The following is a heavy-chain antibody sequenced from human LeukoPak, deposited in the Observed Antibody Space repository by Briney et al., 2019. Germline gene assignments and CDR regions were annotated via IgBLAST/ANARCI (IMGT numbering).Heavy chain of an antibody. D-gene: IGHD6-19*01. J-gene: IGHJ5*02. Sequence: PSETLSLTCTVSGGSISSYYWSWIRQPPGKGLEWIGYIYYSGSTNYNPSLKSRVTISVDTSKNQFSLKLSSVTAADTAVYYCARGLYSSGWYSWFDPWGQGTLVTVSS. CDR1: GGSISSYY. CDR3: ARGLYSSGWYSWFDP. CDR2: IYYSGST. V-gene: IGHV4-59*01.